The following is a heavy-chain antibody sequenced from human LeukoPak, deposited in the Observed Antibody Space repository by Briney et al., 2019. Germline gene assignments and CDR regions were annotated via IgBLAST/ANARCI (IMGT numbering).Heavy chain of an antibody. CDR1: GYTFTTYG. CDR3: ASGRTIFYYYMDV. CDR2: INPNSGGT. Sequence: ASVKVSCKASGYTFTTYGLSWVRQAPGQGLEWMGWINPNSGGTNYAQKFQGRVTMTRDTSISTVYMELSRLRSDDTAVYFCASGRTIFYYYMDVWGKGTTVTVSS. V-gene: IGHV1-2*02. D-gene: IGHD3-3*02. J-gene: IGHJ6*03.